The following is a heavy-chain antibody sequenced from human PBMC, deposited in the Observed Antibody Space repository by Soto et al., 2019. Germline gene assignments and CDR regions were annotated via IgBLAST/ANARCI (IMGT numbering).Heavy chain of an antibody. V-gene: IGHV3-23*01. D-gene: IGHD3-9*01. Sequence: GGSLRLSCAASGFTFSSYAMSWVRQAPGKGLEWVSAISGSGGSTYYADSVKGRFTISRDNSKNTLYLQMNSLRAEDTAVYYCAKKILTGYGYYYGMDVWGQGTTVTVSS. CDR3: AKKILTGYGYYYGMDV. CDR1: GFTFSSYA. CDR2: ISGSGGST. J-gene: IGHJ6*02.